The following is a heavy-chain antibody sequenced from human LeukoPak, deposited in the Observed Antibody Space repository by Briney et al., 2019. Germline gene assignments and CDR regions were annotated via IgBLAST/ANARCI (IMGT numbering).Heavy chain of an antibody. V-gene: IGHV5-51*01. CDR2: IYPGDSDT. CDR3: ARRDSSLSPFDY. Sequence: PGESLKISCKGSGYSFSTYWIAWVRQMPGKGLEWMGIIYPGDSDTRYSPSFQGQVTISADKSISTAYLQWSSLKASDTAMYYCARRDSSLSPFDYWGQGTLVTVSS. D-gene: IGHD6-13*01. CDR1: GYSFSTYW. J-gene: IGHJ4*02.